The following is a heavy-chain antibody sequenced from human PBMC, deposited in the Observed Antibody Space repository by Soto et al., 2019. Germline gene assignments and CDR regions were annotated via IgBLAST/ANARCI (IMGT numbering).Heavy chain of an antibody. J-gene: IGHJ4*02. CDR3: ARVRGWFSYFDY. Sequence: GGSMRLACGVAGFTSSDYYMSWIRQAPGKGLEWVSYISSSGSTIYYADSVKGRFTISRDNAKNSLYLQMNSLRAEDTAVYYCARVRGWFSYFDYWGQGTLVTVSS. CDR1: GFTSSDYY. CDR2: ISSSGSTI. V-gene: IGHV3-11*01. D-gene: IGHD6-19*01.